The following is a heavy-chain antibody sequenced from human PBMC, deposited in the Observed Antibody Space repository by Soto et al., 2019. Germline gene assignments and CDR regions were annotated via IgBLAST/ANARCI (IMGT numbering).Heavy chain of an antibody. CDR1: GYTFTSYY. CDR3: ARDALGVATIAWFDP. V-gene: IGHV1-46*03. J-gene: IGHJ5*02. Sequence: QVQLVQSGAEVKKPGASVKVSCKASGYTFTSYYMHWVRQAPGQGLEWMGIINPSGGSTSYAQKFQGRVTRTRDTSTSTVYMELSSLRSEDTAVYYCARDALGVATIAWFDPWGQGTLVTVSS. CDR2: INPSGGST. D-gene: IGHD5-12*01.